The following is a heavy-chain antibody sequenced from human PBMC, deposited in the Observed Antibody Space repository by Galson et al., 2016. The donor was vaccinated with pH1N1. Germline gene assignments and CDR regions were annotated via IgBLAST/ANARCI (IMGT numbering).Heavy chain of an antibody. CDR3: ARSHYYDSSGYYYFDY. V-gene: IGHV3-21*01. D-gene: IGHD3-22*01. CDR1: GFTFSSFS. CDR2: ISSNNIYI. Sequence: SLRLSCAASGFTFSSFSMNWVRQAPGKVLEWVPSISSNNIYIYYADSVKGRFTISRDNAKNSLYQQMKSLRAEDTAVCYCARSHYYDSSGYYYFDYWGQGTLVTVSS. J-gene: IGHJ4*02.